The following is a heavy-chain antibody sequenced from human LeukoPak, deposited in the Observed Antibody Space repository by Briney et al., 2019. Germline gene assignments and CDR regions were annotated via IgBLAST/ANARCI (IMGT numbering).Heavy chain of an antibody. CDR3: ARELGTGIRYSYGPDY. CDR2: IYYSGST. D-gene: IGHD5-18*01. Sequence: SETLSLTCTVSGGSISSYYWSWIRQPPGKGLEWIGYIYYSGSTYYNPSLKSRVTISVDTSKNQFSLKLSSVTAADTAVYYCARELGTGIRYSYGPDYWGQGTLVTVSS. J-gene: IGHJ4*02. CDR1: GGSISSYY. V-gene: IGHV4-59*04.